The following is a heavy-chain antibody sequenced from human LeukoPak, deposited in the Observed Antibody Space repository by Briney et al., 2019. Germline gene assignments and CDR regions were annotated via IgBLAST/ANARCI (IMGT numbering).Heavy chain of an antibody. J-gene: IGHJ6*03. CDR2: IANNGNA. D-gene: IGHD2/OR15-2a*01. CDR3: ARRIFSAQFRPLLYSYTGV. CDR1: GDSISSSS. Sequence: PSETPPLTCSVSGDSISSSSWTWLRQSPGKGLESLGYIANNGNAKYKSSFEGRVTMSVDTSKSQFSLTLSSVTAADTAVYYCARRIFSAQFRPLLYSYTGVWGKGTAVIVSS. V-gene: IGHV4-59*08.